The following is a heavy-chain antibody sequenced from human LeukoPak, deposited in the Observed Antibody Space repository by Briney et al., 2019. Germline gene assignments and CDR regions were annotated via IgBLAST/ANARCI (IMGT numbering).Heavy chain of an antibody. V-gene: IGHV1-69*05. CDR3: ARDLVAAAGTWFDP. CDR1: GGTFSSSA. D-gene: IGHD6-13*01. Sequence: SVKVSCKASGGTFSSSAISRVRQAPGQGLEWMGGIIPIFGTANYAQKFQGRVTITTDESTSTAYMELSSLRSEDTAVYYCARDLVAAAGTWFDPWGQGTLVTVSS. J-gene: IGHJ5*02. CDR2: IIPIFGTA.